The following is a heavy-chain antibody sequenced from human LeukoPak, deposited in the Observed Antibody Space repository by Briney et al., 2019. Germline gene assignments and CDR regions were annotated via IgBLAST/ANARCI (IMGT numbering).Heavy chain of an antibody. D-gene: IGHD3-3*01. V-gene: IGHV5-51*01. CDR3: ARADFGVVTIPFDY. CDR2: IYPGESDT. Sequence: GESLKISCKGSGYSFTSYWIGWVRQMPGKGLEWMGIIYPGESDTRYRPSFQGQVTISADKSISPAYLQWSSLKASDTAMYYCARADFGVVTIPFDYWGQGTLVTVSS. J-gene: IGHJ4*02. CDR1: GYSFTSYW.